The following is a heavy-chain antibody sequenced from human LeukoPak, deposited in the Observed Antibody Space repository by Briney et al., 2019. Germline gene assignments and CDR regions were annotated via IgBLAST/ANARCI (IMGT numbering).Heavy chain of an antibody. J-gene: IGHJ4*02. CDR3: AKAVRAYYYDSSGYSYYFDY. V-gene: IGHV3-7*03. CDR2: IKEDGTET. D-gene: IGHD3-22*01. Sequence: GGSLRLSCAASGFMFSSNWMSWVRLAPGKGLEWVANIKEDGTETYYVDSVKGRFTISRDNAKNSLYLQMNSLRAEDTAVYYCAKAVRAYYYDSSGYSYYFDYWGQGTLVTVSS. CDR1: GFMFSSNW.